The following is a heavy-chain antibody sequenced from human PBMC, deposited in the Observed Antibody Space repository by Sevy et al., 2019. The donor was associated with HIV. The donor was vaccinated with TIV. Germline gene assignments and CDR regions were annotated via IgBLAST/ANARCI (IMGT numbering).Heavy chain of an antibody. CDR3: ARDLPPSATTVSHFDY. Sequence: GESLKISCAASGFTFSSYEMNWVRQAPGKGLEGVSYISNTGSSIYYSDPVKGRFTMSRDNAKNSLYLQMNSLRGEDTAVYYCARDLPPSATTVSHFDYWGRGTLVTVSS. D-gene: IGHD4-17*01. J-gene: IGHJ4*02. CDR2: ISNTGSSI. V-gene: IGHV3-48*03. CDR1: GFTFSSYE.